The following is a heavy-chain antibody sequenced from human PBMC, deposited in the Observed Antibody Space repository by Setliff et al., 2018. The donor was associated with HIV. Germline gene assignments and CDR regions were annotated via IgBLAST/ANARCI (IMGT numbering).Heavy chain of an antibody. V-gene: IGHV1-69*10. CDR3: VRVGPWYYARSGYLASWDY. J-gene: IGHJ4*02. Sequence: GASVKVSCKASGFTFNHYALSWVRQAPGQRPEWMGGTNPQSDIANYAQRFQGRATITADHSTTTTYMELTSLRADDTAVYYCVRVGPWYYARSGYLASWDYWGQGTLVTVS. CDR1: GFTFNHYA. D-gene: IGHD3-22*01. CDR2: TNPQSDIA.